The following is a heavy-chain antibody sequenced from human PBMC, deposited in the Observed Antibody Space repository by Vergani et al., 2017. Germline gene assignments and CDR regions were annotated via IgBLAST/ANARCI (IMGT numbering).Heavy chain of an antibody. V-gene: IGHV3-20*04. D-gene: IGHD3-10*01. J-gene: IGHJ4*02. Sequence: EVQLVESGGGVVQPGGSLRLSCAASGFTFGDYDMNWVRQAPGKGLEWVSRVKWNGDSSVYADSVKGRFTISRDNAKNSLYLQMTSLRAEDTAFYYCARRGSGNTYYFDYWGQGALVTVSS. CDR2: VKWNGDSS. CDR1: GFTFGDYD. CDR3: ARRGSGNTYYFDY.